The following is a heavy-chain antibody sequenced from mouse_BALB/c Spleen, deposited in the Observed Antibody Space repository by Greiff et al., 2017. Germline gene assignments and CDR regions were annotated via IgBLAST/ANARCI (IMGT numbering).Heavy chain of an antibody. V-gene: IGHV1-14*01. CDR3: ARGRYYGSSSPAMDY. CDR1: GYTFTSYV. D-gene: IGHD1-1*01. Sequence: FQLQQSGPELVKPGASVKMSCKASGYTFTSYVMHWVKQKPGQGLEWIGYINPYNDGTKYNEKFKGKATLTSDKSSSTAYMELSSLTSEDSAVYYCARGRYYGSSSPAMDYWGQGTSVTVSS. CDR2: INPYNDGT. J-gene: IGHJ4*01.